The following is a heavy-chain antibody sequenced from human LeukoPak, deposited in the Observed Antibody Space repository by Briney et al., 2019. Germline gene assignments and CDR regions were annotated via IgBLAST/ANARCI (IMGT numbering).Heavy chain of an antibody. CDR1: GGSFSGYY. CDR3: ASGYNYYYGMDV. Sequence: PSETLSLTCAVYGGSFSGYYWSWIRQPPGKGLEWIGEINHSGSTNYNPSLKSRVTISVDTSKNQFSLKLSSVTAADTAVYYCASGYNYYYGMDVWGQGTTVTVSS. V-gene: IGHV4-34*01. CDR2: INHSGST. J-gene: IGHJ6*02.